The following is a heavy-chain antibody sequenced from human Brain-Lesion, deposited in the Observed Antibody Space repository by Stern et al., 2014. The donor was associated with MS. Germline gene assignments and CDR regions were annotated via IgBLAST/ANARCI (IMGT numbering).Heavy chain of an antibody. CDR1: GYRFTSNW. J-gene: IGHJ4*02. CDR2: SGPGDSDT. CDR3: ARRGDSSSSGFDY. D-gene: IGHD6-6*01. Sequence: VQLVQSGAEVKKPGESLKISCKGSGYRFTSNWIGWVRQMPGKGLEWMGISGPGDSDTRYSPSFQGQVTISADKSISTAYLQWSSLQASDTAMYYCARRGDSSSSGFDYWGQGTLVIVSS. V-gene: IGHV5-51*01.